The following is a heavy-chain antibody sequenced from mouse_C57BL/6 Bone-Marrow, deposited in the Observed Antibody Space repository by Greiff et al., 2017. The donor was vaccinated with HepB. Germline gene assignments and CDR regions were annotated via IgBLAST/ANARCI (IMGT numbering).Heavy chain of an antibody. CDR3: ARIPLLRYYAMDY. Sequence: QVTLKESGPGILQPSQTLSLTCSFSGFSLSTFGMGVSWIRQPSGKGLEWLAHIWWDDDKYYNPALKSRLTISKDTSKNQVFLKIANVDTADTATYYCARIPLLRYYAMDYWGQGTSVTVSS. D-gene: IGHD1-1*01. CDR1: GFSLSTFGMG. CDR2: IWWDDDK. J-gene: IGHJ4*01. V-gene: IGHV8-8*01.